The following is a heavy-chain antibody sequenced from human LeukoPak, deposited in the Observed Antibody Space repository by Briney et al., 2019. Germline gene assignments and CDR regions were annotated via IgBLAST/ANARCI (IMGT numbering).Heavy chain of an antibody. CDR2: ISGSGGST. J-gene: IGHJ6*02. CDR1: GFTFSSYA. D-gene: IGHD2-2*01. Sequence: GGSLRLSCAASGFTFSSYAMSWVRQAPGKGLEWVSAISGSGGSTYYADSVKGRFTISRDNSKNTLYLQMNSLRAEDTAVYYCAREYIVVASEYYYYGMDVWGQGTTVTVSS. CDR3: AREYIVVASEYYYYGMDV. V-gene: IGHV3-23*01.